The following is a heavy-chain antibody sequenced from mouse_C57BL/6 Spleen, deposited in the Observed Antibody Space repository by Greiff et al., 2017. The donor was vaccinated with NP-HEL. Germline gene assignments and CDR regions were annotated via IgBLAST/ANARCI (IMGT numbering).Heavy chain of an antibody. J-gene: IGHJ2*01. D-gene: IGHD2-3*01. V-gene: IGHV1-69*01. CDR1: GYTFTSYW. Sequence: QVQLQQPGAELVMPGASAKLSCKASGYTFTSYWMHWVKQRPGQGLEWIGEIDPSDSYTNYNQKFKGKSTLTVDKSSSTAYMQLSSLTSEDSAVYYCARNYDGHFDYWGQGTTLTVSS. CDR2: IDPSDSYT. CDR3: ARNYDGHFDY.